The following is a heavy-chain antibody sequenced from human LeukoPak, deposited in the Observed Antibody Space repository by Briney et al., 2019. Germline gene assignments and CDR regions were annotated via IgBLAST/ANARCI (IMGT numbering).Heavy chain of an antibody. CDR2: IYTSGST. Sequence: PSETLSLTCTVSGGSISSYYWSWIRQPAGKGLEWIGRIYTSGSTNYNPSLKSRDTMSVDTSKSQFSLKLSSVTAADTAVYYCARGVVGATTGYYFDYWGQGTLVTVSS. V-gene: IGHV4-4*07. CDR3: ARGVVGATTGYYFDY. J-gene: IGHJ4*02. D-gene: IGHD1-26*01. CDR1: GGSISSYY.